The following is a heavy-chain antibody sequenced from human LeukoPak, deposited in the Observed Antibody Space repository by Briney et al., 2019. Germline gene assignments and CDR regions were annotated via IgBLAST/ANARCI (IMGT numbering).Heavy chain of an antibody. D-gene: IGHD6-19*01. CDR2: ISSSSSYI. CDR3: ARDKARYSSGWSED. V-gene: IGHV3-21*01. J-gene: IGHJ4*02. CDR1: GFTFSSYS. Sequence: GGSLRLSCAASGFTFSSYSMNWVRQAPGKGLEWVSSISSSSSYIYYADSVKGRFTISRDNAKNSLYLQMNSLRAEDTAVYYCARDKARYSSGWSEDRGQGTLVTVSS.